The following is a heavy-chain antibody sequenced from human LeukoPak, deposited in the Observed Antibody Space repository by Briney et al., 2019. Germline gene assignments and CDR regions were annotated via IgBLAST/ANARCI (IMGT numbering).Heavy chain of an antibody. CDR2: ISYDGRNK. V-gene: IGHV3-30*18. Sequence: GRSLRLSCAVSGFTFNTYGMHWVRQAPGKGLEWVAFISYDGRNKYYSDSVKGRFSISRDNSKNTLYLQLNSLRDEDTAVYYCANVVAATDYYYYGLDVWGQGTTVTVS. CDR3: ANVVAATDYYYYGLDV. CDR1: GFTFNTYG. D-gene: IGHD2-15*01. J-gene: IGHJ6*02.